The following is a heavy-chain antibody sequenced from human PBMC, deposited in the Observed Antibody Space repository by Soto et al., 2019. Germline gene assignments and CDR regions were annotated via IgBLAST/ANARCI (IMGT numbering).Heavy chain of an antibody. CDR2: VSPNNGDT. D-gene: IGHD3-10*01. J-gene: IGHJ4*02. CDR1: GYIFTSYG. CDR3: SRFGAYGSH. Sequence: QVQLVQSGPEVQKPGASVRVSCKTSGYIFTSYGISWVRQAPGQGLEWMGRVSPNNGDTYYAQKFQGRVTMTTDTSTNTVYMDLTSLTSDDTAIYFCSRFGAYGSHWGQETLVTVSS. V-gene: IGHV1-18*04.